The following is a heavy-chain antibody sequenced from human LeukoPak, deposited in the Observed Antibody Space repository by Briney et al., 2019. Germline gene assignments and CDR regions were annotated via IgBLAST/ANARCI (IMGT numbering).Heavy chain of an antibody. V-gene: IGHV4-4*02. J-gene: IGHJ3*02. CDR2: IYHSGST. CDR1: GGSISSSNW. D-gene: IGHD4-23*01. Sequence: SETLSLTCAVSGGSISSSNWWSWVRPPPGKGLEWIGEIYHSGSTNYNPSLKSRVTISVDKSKNQFSLKLSSVTAADTAVYYCARDSDYGGNSEGSFDIWGQGTMVTVSS. CDR3: ARDSDYGGNSEGSFDI.